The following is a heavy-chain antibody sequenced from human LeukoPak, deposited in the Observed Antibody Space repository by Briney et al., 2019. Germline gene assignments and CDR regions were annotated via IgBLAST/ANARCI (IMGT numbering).Heavy chain of an antibody. V-gene: IGHV3-74*01. CDR1: GFTFSKYW. CDR3: LTIVESVASDI. J-gene: IGHJ3*02. Sequence: GGSLRLSCVASGFTFSKYWLHWVRQAPGKGLVWVSRINPDDKSTSYADSVKGRFTMSRDDAKKTLYLQMNSLRAEDTAVYYCLTIVESVASDIWGQGTMVAVSS. D-gene: IGHD1-26*01. CDR2: INPDDKST.